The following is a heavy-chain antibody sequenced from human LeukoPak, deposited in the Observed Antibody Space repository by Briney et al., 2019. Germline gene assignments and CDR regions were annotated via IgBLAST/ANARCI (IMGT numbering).Heavy chain of an antibody. V-gene: IGHV4-34*01. CDR1: GGSFSGYY. CDR2: INHSGST. D-gene: IGHD3-10*01. J-gene: IGHJ4*02. CDR3: ARLQDYLPGSSLYYFDY. Sequence: PSETLSLTCAVSGGSFSGYYWSWIRQPPGKGLEWIGEINHSGSTNYNPSLKSRVTMSLDTSKNQFSLKLSSVTAADTAVYYCARLQDYLPGSSLYYFDYWGQGTLVTVSS.